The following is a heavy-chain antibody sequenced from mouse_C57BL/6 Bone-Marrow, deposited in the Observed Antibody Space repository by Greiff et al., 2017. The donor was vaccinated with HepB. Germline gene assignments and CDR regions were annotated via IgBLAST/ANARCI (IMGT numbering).Heavy chain of an antibody. Sequence: VQRVESGPGLVQPSQSLSITCTVSGFSLTSYGVHWVRQSPGKGLEWLGVIWSGGSTDYNAAFISRLSISKDNSKSQVFFKMNSLQADDTAIYYCTRKDYGSSYDWYFDVWGTGTTVTVSS. J-gene: IGHJ1*03. CDR1: GFSLTSYG. CDR2: IWSGGST. D-gene: IGHD1-1*01. V-gene: IGHV2-2*01. CDR3: TRKDYGSSYDWYFDV.